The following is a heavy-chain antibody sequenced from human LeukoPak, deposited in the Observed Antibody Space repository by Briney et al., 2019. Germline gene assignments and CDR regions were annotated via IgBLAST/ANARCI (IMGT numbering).Heavy chain of an antibody. CDR3: ARAKQQLVSLDY. Sequence: SETLSLTCTVSGGSISSSSYYWGWIRQPPGKGLEWIGSIYYSGSTYYNPSLKSRVTISVDTSKNQFSLKLSSVTAADAAVYYCARAKQQLVSLDYWGQGTLVTVSS. J-gene: IGHJ4*02. D-gene: IGHD6-13*01. CDR1: GGSISSSSYY. CDR2: IYYSGST. V-gene: IGHV4-39*07.